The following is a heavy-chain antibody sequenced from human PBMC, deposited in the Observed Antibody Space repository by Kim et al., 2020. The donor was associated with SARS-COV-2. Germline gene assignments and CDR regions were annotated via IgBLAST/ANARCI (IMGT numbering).Heavy chain of an antibody. CDR3: AKGTYSGSYSHSFYFDY. CDR1: GGSFSGYY. CDR2: INHSGST. Sequence: SETLSLTCAVYGGSFSGYYWSWIRQPPGKGLEWIGEINHSGSTNYNPSLKSRVTISVDTSKNQFSLKLSSVTAADTAVYYCAKGTYSGSYSHSFYFDYWGQGTLVTVSS. V-gene: IGHV4-34*01. D-gene: IGHD1-26*01. J-gene: IGHJ4*02.